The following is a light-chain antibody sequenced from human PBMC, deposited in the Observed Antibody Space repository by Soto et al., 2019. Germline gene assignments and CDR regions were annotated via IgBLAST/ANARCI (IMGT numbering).Light chain of an antibody. CDR3: TSYTDNRVWV. V-gene: IGLV2-14*01. Sequence: QSVLAQPGSVSGSPGQSITISCTGTSSDDRYVSWYQQHPGKAPKLMISQATNRPSGVSDRFSGSKSGNTASLTISGLQADDEADYYCTSYTDNRVWVFGGGT. CDR1: SSDDRY. J-gene: IGLJ3*02. CDR2: QAT.